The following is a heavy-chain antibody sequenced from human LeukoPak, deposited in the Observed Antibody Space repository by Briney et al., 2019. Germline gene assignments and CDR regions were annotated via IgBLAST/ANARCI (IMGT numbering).Heavy chain of an antibody. D-gene: IGHD1-26*01. V-gene: IGHV1-8*01. CDR1: GYTFTSYD. CDR3: ARSFVGARKRNDY. J-gene: IGHJ4*02. Sequence: ASVKVSCKASGYTFTSYDIIWVRQASGQGLGWMGWMNPNSGHTGYAHKFQGRVTMTRSTSISTAYMELTSLTSEDSAVYYCARSFVGARKRNDYWGQGTLVTVSS. CDR2: MNPNSGHT.